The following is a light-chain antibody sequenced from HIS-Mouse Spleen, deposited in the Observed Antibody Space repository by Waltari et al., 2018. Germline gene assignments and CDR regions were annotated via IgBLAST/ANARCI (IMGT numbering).Light chain of an antibody. J-gene: IGLJ2*01. CDR1: SKEVGGYNP. Sequence: QAALTQPASVSGSPGQSVTNPCTGTSKEVGGYNPVSWYPQHPGKAPKLMIYEGSKRPSGVSNRFSGSKSGNTASLTISGLQAEDEADYYCCSYAGSSTVVFGGGTKLTVL. V-gene: IGLV2-23*01. CDR2: EGS. CDR3: CSYAGSSTVV.